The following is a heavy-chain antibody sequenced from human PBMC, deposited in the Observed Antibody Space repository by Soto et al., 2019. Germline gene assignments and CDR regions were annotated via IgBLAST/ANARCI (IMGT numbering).Heavy chain of an antibody. V-gene: IGHV1-3*05. CDR3: ARLVAAGHWYFDL. J-gene: IGHJ2*01. CDR2: INAGNGNT. CDR1: GYTFTSYT. Sequence: QVQLVQSGAEEKKPGASVKVSCKASGYTFTSYTMHWVRQAPGQRLEWMGWINAGNGNTKYSQKFQGRVTITSDTPASTADMELSSLRSDDTAVYYCARLVAAGHWYFDLWGRGTLVTVSS. D-gene: IGHD6-13*01.